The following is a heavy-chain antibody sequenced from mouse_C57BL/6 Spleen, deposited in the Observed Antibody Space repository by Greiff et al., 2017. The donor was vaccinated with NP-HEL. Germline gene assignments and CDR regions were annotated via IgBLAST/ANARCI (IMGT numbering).Heavy chain of an antibody. CDR2: ISDGGSYT. V-gene: IGHV5-4*01. CDR3: ARDQRTTVRYFDV. J-gene: IGHJ1*03. Sequence: EVQLVESGGGLVKPGGSLKLSCAASGFTFSSYAMSWVRQTPEKRLEWVATISDGGSYTYYPDNVKGRFTISRDNAKNNLYLQMSHLKSEDTAMYYCARDQRTTVRYFDVWGTGTTVTVSS. D-gene: IGHD1-1*01. CDR1: GFTFSSYA.